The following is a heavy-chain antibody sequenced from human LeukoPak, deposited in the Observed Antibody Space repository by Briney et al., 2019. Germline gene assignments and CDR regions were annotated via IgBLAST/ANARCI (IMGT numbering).Heavy chain of an antibody. CDR1: GYTFTSYA. V-gene: IGHV1-3*01. J-gene: IGHJ4*02. CDR2: ISAGNGNT. CDR3: ARDQEGFDY. Sequence: GASVKVSCKASGYTFTSYAIHWVRQAPGQRLEWMGWISAGNGNTKYSQNFQGRVTFISNTSATTAFMELSSLRSEDTAVYYCARDQEGFDYWGQGTLVTVSS.